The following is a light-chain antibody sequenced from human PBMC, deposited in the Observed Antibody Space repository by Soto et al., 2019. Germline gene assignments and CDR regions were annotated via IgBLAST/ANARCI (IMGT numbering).Light chain of an antibody. CDR1: QTISNN. Sequence: DIQMTQSPSSLSASVGDRVTITCRASQTISNNLNWYQEKPGKDPKLLIYAASNLQSGVPSRFSGSGSGTEFTLTISNLQPEDFATYYCQKTYSTPFTFGPGTNVDI. J-gene: IGKJ3*01. CDR2: AAS. CDR3: QKTYSTPFT. V-gene: IGKV1-39*01.